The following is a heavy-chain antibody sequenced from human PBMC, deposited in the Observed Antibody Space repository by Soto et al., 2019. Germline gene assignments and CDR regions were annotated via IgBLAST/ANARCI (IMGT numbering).Heavy chain of an antibody. D-gene: IGHD4-4*01. CDR3: ARDSGTRVTGGLDP. Sequence: QMQLVQSGAEVKKPGSSVKVSCKASRDTFSSFGLSWVRQAPGQGLEWMGGIIPMLATANYAQKFQGRVTITADDSTSTAYMDLSSLRSEDTAVYYCARDSGTRVTGGLDPWGQGTLVTVSS. CDR2: IIPMLATA. CDR1: RDTFSSFG. V-gene: IGHV1-69*01. J-gene: IGHJ5*02.